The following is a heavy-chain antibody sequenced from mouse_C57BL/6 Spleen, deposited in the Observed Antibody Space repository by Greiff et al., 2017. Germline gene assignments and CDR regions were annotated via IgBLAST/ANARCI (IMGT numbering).Heavy chain of an antibody. D-gene: IGHD2-3*01. J-gene: IGHJ4*01. CDR1: GYTFTDYE. Sequence: QVQLQQSGAELVRPGASVTLSCEASGYTFTDYEMHWVKQTPVHGLEWIGAIDPETGGTAYNQKFKGKAILTADKSSSTAYMELRSLTSEDSAVYYCTRSYDGYYSYAMDYWGQGTSVTVSS. CDR2: IDPETGGT. V-gene: IGHV1-15*01. CDR3: TRSYDGYYSYAMDY.